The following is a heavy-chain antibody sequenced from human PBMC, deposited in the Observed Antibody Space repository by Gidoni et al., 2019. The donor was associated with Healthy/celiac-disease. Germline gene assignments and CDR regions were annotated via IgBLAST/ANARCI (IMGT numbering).Heavy chain of an antibody. CDR1: GGSISSSSYY. CDR2: IYYSGST. CDR3: ARGPPFSSSSIVDY. D-gene: IGHD6-6*01. J-gene: IGHJ4*02. V-gene: IGHV4-39*07. Sequence: QLQLQESGPGLVKPSETLSLTCTVSGGSISSSSYYWGWLRQPPGKGLEWIGSIYYSGSTYYNPSLKSRVTISVDTSKNQFSLKLSSVTAADTAVYYCARGPPFSSSSIVDYWGQGTLVTVSS.